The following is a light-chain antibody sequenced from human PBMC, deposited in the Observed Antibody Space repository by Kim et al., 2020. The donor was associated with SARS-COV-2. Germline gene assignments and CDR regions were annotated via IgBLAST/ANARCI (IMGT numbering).Light chain of an antibody. Sequence: EIVLTQSPGTLSLSPGERATLSCRASQSVSSSYLAWYQQKPGQAPRLLIYGASSRATGIPDRFSGSESGTDFTLTISRLEPEDFAVYYCQRYGSSWTFGKGTKVDIK. J-gene: IGKJ1*01. V-gene: IGKV3-20*01. CDR1: QSVSSSY. CDR2: GAS. CDR3: QRYGSSWT.